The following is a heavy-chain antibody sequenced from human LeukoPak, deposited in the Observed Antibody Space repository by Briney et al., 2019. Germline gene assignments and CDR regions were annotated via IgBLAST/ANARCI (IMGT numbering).Heavy chain of an antibody. Sequence: SQTLSLTCAISGDSVSSNSASWNWIRQSPSRGLEWLGRTFYRSRWNSGYVESVKSRITINPVQSKNEFSLHLHYVTPEDTAVYYCARDPDSSYEWGPFDPWGQGILVTVSS. J-gene: IGHJ5*02. CDR2: TFYRSRWNS. CDR1: GDSVSSNSAS. CDR3: ARDPDSSYEWGPFDP. D-gene: IGHD1-26*01. V-gene: IGHV6-1*01.